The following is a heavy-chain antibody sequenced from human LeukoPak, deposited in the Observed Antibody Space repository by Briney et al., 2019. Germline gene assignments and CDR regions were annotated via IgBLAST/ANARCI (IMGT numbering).Heavy chain of an antibody. V-gene: IGHV4-39*01. CDR2: IYYSGNT. J-gene: IGHJ4*02. Sequence: SETLSLTCTVSGGSISSTSYYWGWIRQPPGKGLEWLGTIYYSGNTYYNPSLKSRVTISVETSENQFSLKLSSVTAADTAVYFCARHDRGYCTSTSCYSFDYWGQGTLVTVSS. CDR1: GGSISSTSYY. CDR3: ARHDRGYCTSTSCYSFDY. D-gene: IGHD2-2*01.